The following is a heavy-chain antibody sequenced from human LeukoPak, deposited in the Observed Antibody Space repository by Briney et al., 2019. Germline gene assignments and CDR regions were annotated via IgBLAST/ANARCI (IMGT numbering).Heavy chain of an antibody. V-gene: IGHV3-11*04. J-gene: IGHJ4*02. CDR1: GFTFSDYY. CDR3: ARGDYYYDSSGYYSTFDY. D-gene: IGHD3-22*01. Sequence: PGGSLRLSCAASGFTFSDYYMSWIRQAPGEGLEWVSYISSSGSTIYYADSVKGRFTISRDNAKNSLYLQMNSLRAEDTAVYYCARGDYYYDSSGYYSTFDYWGQGTLVTVSS. CDR2: ISSSGSTI.